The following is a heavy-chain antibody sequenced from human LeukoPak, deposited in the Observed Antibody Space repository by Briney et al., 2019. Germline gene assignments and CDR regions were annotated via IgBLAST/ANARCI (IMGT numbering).Heavy chain of an antibody. D-gene: IGHD2-8*01. CDR1: GFTFSNVW. CDR2: VKTKTDGGTR. CDR3: ATYRMGRFDP. Sequence: RGSLRLSCVASGFTFSNVWMSWVRKAPGKGLEWVGRVKTKTDGGTRDYAAPVKGRFTISRDDSKNTQYLQMNSLKTEDTAVYYCATYRMGRFDPWGQGTLVIVSS. J-gene: IGHJ5*02. V-gene: IGHV3-15*01.